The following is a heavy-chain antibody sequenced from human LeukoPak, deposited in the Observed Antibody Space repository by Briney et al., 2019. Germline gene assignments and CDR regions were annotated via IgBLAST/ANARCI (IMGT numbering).Heavy chain of an antibody. J-gene: IGHJ5*02. V-gene: IGHV4-59*01. D-gene: IGHD1-26*01. CDR1: GDSITGYY. CDR3: ARDQIVVAGNWFDP. Sequence: SETLSLTCTVSGDSITGYYWGWIRQPPWKGLEWIGDIYYSGNTNYNPSLKSRVTISIDTSKNQFSLNLRSVTTADTAVYYCARDQIVVAGNWFDPWGQGTLVTVSS. CDR2: IYYSGNT.